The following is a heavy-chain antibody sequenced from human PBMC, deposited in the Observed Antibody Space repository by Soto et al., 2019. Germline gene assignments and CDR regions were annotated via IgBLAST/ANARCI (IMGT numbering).Heavy chain of an antibody. V-gene: IGHV1-18*01. CDR2: ISAYNDNT. Sequence: ASVKVSCKASGYTFTSYGISWVRQAPGQGLEWMGWISAYNDNTNYAQKLQGRVTMTTDTSTSTAYMELRSLRSDDTAVYYCARVDSDYVWGSYRPYYYYGMDVWGQGTTVTVSS. J-gene: IGHJ6*02. CDR3: ARVDSDYVWGSYRPYYYYGMDV. CDR1: GYTFTSYG. D-gene: IGHD3-16*02.